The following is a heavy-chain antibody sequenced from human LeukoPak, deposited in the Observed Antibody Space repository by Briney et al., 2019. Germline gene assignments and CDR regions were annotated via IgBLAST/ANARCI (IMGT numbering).Heavy chain of an antibody. J-gene: IGHJ6*03. D-gene: IGHD5-18*01. CDR3: ARQPHSYGPDYYYYYMDL. V-gene: IGHV4-39*01. CDR1: GGSVHSYDHY. CDR2: IYSSGTT. Sequence: SDTLSLTCTVSGGSVHSYDHYWAWIRQSPGTGLEWMGTIYSSGTTSYNPSLKSRVTISVDTSSNHFYLDLISVTAADTALYYCARQPHSYGPDYYYYYMDLWGTGTTVTVSS.